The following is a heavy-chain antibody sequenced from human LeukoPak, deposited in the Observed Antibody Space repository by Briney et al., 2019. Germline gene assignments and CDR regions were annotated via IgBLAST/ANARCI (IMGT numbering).Heavy chain of an antibody. V-gene: IGHV3-30*03. D-gene: IGHD4-17*01. CDR2: ISHDGGND. CDR1: GFTFSSYG. J-gene: IGHJ4*02. Sequence: GGSLRLSCAASGFTFSSYGMHWVRQAPGKGLEWVAVISHDGGNDYYADSVKGRFTISRDNSMDTLYLQITSLRDEDTAVYYCASADYGDYNYWGQGTLVTVSS. CDR3: ASADYGDYNY.